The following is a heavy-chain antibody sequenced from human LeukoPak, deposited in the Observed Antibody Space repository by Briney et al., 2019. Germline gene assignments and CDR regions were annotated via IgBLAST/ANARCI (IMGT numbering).Heavy chain of an antibody. D-gene: IGHD2-15*01. J-gene: IGHJ4*02. CDR2: IYPGDSDT. Sequence: GASLKISFKGSGYRFTSYWIGWVRQMPGKGEEWMGIIYPGDSDTRYSPSFQGQVTISADKSISTAYLQWSSLKASDTAMYYCARRLTHPSGGYFDYWGQGTLVTVSS. CDR3: ARRLTHPSGGYFDY. CDR1: GYRFTSYW. V-gene: IGHV5-51*01.